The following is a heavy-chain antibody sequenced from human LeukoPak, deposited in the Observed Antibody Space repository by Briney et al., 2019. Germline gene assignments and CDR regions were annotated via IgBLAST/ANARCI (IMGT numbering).Heavy chain of an antibody. CDR2: IIPIFATA. Sequence: ASVKVSCKASGGTFSSYAISWVRQAPGQGLEWMGGIIPIFATANYAQKFQGRVTITTDESTRTAYMELSSLRSEDTAVYYCARGIRVAGTFDNWGQGTLVTVSS. V-gene: IGHV1-69*05. J-gene: IGHJ4*02. D-gene: IGHD6-19*01. CDR3: ARGIRVAGTFDN. CDR1: GGTFSSYA.